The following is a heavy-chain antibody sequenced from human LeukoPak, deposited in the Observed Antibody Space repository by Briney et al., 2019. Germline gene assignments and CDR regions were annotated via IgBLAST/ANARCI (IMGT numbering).Heavy chain of an antibody. Sequence: GRSLRLSCAASGFTFSSYGMHWVRQAPGKGLEWVAVISYDGGNKYYADSVKGRFTISRDNSKSTLNLQMVGLRAEDTAVYYCARWYCSITNCYYDYWGQGTLVTVSS. J-gene: IGHJ4*02. CDR3: ARWYCSITNCYYDY. CDR2: ISYDGGNK. CDR1: GFTFSSYG. D-gene: IGHD2-2*01. V-gene: IGHV3-30*03.